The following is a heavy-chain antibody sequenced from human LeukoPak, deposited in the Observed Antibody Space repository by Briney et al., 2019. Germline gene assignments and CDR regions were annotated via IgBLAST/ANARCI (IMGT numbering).Heavy chain of an antibody. V-gene: IGHV4-59*08. D-gene: IGHD3-10*01. CDR3: ARRSYGSASPLRMDV. Sequence: KPSETLSLTCAVYGGSFSGYYWTWIRQTPGKGLEWIGYIYYLGRTNYNPSLKSRVTISLDTSKNQFSLNLSSVTAADTAVYYCARRSYGSASPLRMDVWGQGTTVTVSS. CDR2: IYYLGRT. CDR1: GGSFSGYY. J-gene: IGHJ6*02.